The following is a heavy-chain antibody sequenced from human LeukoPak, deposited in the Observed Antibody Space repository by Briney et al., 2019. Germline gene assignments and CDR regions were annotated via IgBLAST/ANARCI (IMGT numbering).Heavy chain of an antibody. CDR1: GYSISSGYY. J-gene: IGHJ4*02. CDR3: ARAMDYYDSSGYYGNFDY. CDR2: IYHSGST. V-gene: IGHV4-38-2*02. D-gene: IGHD3-22*01. Sequence: SETLSLTCTVSGYSISSGYYWGWIRQPPGKGLEWIGSIYHSGSTYYNPSLKSRVTISADTSKNQFSLKLSSVTAADTAVYYCARAMDYYDSSGYYGNFDYWGQGTLVTVSS.